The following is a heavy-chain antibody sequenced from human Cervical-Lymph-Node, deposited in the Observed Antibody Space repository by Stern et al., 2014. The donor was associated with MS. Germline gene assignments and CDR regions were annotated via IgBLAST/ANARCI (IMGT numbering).Heavy chain of an antibody. CDR1: GGTFSSYA. CDR3: ATPVGIAARPGPKNYYYGMDV. CDR2: LIPIFGIE. J-gene: IGHJ6*02. D-gene: IGHD6-6*01. Sequence: VQLVESGAEVKKPGSSVKVSCTASGGTFSSYAISWVRQAPGQGLEWMAGLIPIFGIENYAQKFQGRVTITADKSTSTAYMELSSLRSEDTAVYYCATPVGIAARPGPKNYYYGMDVWGQGTTVTVSS. V-gene: IGHV1-69*17.